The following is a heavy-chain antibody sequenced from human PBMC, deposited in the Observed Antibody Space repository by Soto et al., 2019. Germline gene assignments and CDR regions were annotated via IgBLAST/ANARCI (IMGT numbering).Heavy chain of an antibody. J-gene: IGHJ4*02. CDR2: IFSSGST. Sequence: TSETLSLTCTVFGCSIKTFYWSWVLQPAGKGLEWIGRIFSSGSTSFNPSLESRVAMSVDTSKNHFSLNLSSVTAADMAVYYCAREGSYSAYNFAHGIQLWSFDFWGQGALVTVSS. CDR1: GCSIKTFY. D-gene: IGHD5-12*01. V-gene: IGHV4-4*07. CDR3: AREGSYSAYNFAHGIQLWSFDF.